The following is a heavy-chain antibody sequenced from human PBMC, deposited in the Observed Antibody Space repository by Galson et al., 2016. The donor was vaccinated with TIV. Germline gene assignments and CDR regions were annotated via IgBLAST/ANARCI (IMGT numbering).Heavy chain of an antibody. Sequence: SLRLSCAASGFTFSIYAMSWVRQAPGKGLEWVSIISANGGSTHYADAVKGRFTISRDNSKNNLYLQMKSLRVEDTAIYYCAKDRFWLRFGEFLSDFDNWGQGNLVTVSS. D-gene: IGHD3-16*01. J-gene: IGHJ4*02. CDR2: ISANGGST. CDR1: GFTFSIYA. CDR3: AKDRFWLRFGEFLSDFDN. V-gene: IGHV3-23*01.